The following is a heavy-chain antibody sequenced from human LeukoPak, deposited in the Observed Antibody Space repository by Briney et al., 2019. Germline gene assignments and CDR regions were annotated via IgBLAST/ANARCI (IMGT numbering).Heavy chain of an antibody. CDR3: ARDSSCSGGTCYDS. CDR2: IYYSGSP. CDR1: GGSVSSAPYY. V-gene: IGHV4-61*01. Sequence: KPSETLSLTCTVSGGSVSSAPYYWSWIRQPPGKGLEWIGYIYYSGSPNYSPSLKGRVSIPLDTSKKQFALKLTSVTAADPAVYYCARDSSCSGGTCYDSWGQGTLVTVSS. D-gene: IGHD2-15*01. J-gene: IGHJ4*02.